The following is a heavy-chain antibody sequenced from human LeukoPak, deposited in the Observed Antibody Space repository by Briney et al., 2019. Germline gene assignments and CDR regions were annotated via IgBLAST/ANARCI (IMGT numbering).Heavy chain of an antibody. CDR3: ARDDAKWELLDY. D-gene: IGHD1-26*01. J-gene: IGHJ4*02. Sequence: SQTLFLTCTVSGGSISSGSYYWSWIRQPAGKGLEWIGRIYTSGSTNYNPSLKSRVTISVDTSKNQFSLKLSSVTAADTAVYYCARDDAKWELLDYWGQGTLVTVSS. CDR2: IYTSGST. CDR1: GGSISSGSYY. V-gene: IGHV4-61*02.